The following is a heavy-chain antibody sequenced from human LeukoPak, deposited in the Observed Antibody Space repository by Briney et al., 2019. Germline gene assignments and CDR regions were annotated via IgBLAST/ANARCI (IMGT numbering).Heavy chain of an antibody. CDR3: ARGSSAWNDGDWFDP. CDR1: GFTFSTYG. V-gene: IGHV3-33*01. CDR2: IWSDGSHK. J-gene: IGHJ5*02. D-gene: IGHD1-1*01. Sequence: PGGSLRLSCAASGFTFSTYGMHWVRQAPGMGLEWVAVIWSDGSHKYYADSVKGRFTISRDTSKNTLYLQMSSLRADDTAVYYCARGSSAWNDGDWFDPWGQGTLVTVSA.